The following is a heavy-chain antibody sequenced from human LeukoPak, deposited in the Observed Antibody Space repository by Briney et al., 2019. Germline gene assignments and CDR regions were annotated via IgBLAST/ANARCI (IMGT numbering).Heavy chain of an antibody. J-gene: IGHJ4*02. V-gene: IGHV7-4-1*02. CDR3: ARDVVRTTTVVRALGY. CDR2: INTNTGNP. CDR1: GYTFTSYA. Sequence: ASVKVSCKASGYTFTSYAMNWVRQAPGQGLEWMGWINTNTGNPTYAQGFTGRFVFSLDTSVSTAYLQISSLKAEDTAVYYCARDVVRTTTVVRALGYWGQGTLVTVSS. D-gene: IGHD4-23*01.